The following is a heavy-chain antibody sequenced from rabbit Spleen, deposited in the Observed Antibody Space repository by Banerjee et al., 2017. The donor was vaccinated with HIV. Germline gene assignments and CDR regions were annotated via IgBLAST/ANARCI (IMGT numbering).Heavy chain of an antibody. CDR2: VNIVTGKS. CDR1: GFSFSDRDV. Sequence: QEQLVESGGGLVRPEGSLTLTCKASGFSFSDRDVMCWVRQTPGKGLEWIACVNIVTGKSVYASWAKGRFTISKTSSTTVTLQMTSLTAADAATYFCARGDNDGARASKLWGPGTLVTVS. D-gene: IGHD2-1*01. V-gene: IGHV1S45*01. J-gene: IGHJ4*01. CDR3: ARGDNDGARASKL.